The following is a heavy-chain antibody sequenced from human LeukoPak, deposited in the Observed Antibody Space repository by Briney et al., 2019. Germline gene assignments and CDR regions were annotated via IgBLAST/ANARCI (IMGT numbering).Heavy chain of an antibody. CDR2: VNSDGSST. D-gene: IGHD3-10*01. J-gene: IGHJ4*02. CDR3: ARLSMVRGVISDY. V-gene: IGHV3-74*01. CDR1: GFTFSTYW. Sequence: GGSLRLSCAASGFTFSTYWMHWVRQAPGKGLVWVSRVNSDGSSTSYADSVKGRFTISRDNAKNTLYLQMNSLRAEDTAVYYCARLSMVRGVISDYWGQGTLVTVSS.